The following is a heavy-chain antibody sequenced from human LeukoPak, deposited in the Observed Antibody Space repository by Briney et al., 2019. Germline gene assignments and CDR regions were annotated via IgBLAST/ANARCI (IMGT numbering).Heavy chain of an antibody. V-gene: IGHV3-48*04. J-gene: IGHJ6*03. Sequence: PGGSPRLSCAASGFTFSSYSMNWVRQAPGKGLEWVSYISTSGSTIYYADSVKGRFTISRDNTKKSLYLQMNSLRAEDTAVYYCARDNYFYYYMDVWGKGTTVTISS. D-gene: IGHD2/OR15-2a*01. CDR3: ARDNYFYYYMDV. CDR1: GFTFSSYS. CDR2: ISTSGSTI.